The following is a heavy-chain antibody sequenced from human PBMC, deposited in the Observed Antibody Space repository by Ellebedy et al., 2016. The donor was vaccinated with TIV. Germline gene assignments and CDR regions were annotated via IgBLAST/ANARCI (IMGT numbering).Heavy chain of an antibody. CDR1: GYSFTSYW. J-gene: IGHJ3*02. CDR3: ASDSMTTVVTGHDAFDI. D-gene: IGHD4-23*01. CDR2: IYPGDSDT. Sequence: GESLKISXKGSGYSFTSYWISWVRQMPGKGLEWMGIIYPGDSDTRYSPSFQGQVTISADKSISTAYLQWSSLKASDTAMYYCASDSMTTVVTGHDAFDIWGQGTMVTVSS. V-gene: IGHV5-51*01.